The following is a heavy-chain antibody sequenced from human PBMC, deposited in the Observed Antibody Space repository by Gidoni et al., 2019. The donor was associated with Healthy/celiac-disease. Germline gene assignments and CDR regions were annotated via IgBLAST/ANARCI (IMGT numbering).Heavy chain of an antibody. D-gene: IGHD2-21*02. CDR1: GFTFSSYA. Sequence: EVQLLESGGGLVQPGGSLRLSCAASGFTFSSYAMRWVRQAPGKGLEWVSAISGSGGSTYYADSVKGRFTISRDNSKNTLYLQMNSLRAEDTAVYYCAKDARPTGRTYCGGDCRPPFFDYWGQGTLVTVSS. CDR2: ISGSGGST. V-gene: IGHV3-23*01. J-gene: IGHJ4*02. CDR3: AKDARPTGRTYCGGDCRPPFFDY.